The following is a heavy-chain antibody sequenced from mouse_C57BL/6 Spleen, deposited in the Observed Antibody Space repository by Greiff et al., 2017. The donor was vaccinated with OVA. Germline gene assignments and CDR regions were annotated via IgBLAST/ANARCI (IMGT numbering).Heavy chain of an antibody. CDR1: GFTFSDYY. CDR3: ARLAIYYGNYFDY. V-gene: IGHV5-12*01. Sequence: EVQLVESGGGLVQPGGSLKLSCAASGFTFSDYYMYWVRQTPEKRLEWVAYISNGGGSTYYPDTVKGRFTISRDNAKNTLYLQMSRLKSEDTAMYYCARLAIYYGNYFDYWGQGTTLTVSS. D-gene: IGHD2-1*01. CDR2: ISNGGGST. J-gene: IGHJ2*01.